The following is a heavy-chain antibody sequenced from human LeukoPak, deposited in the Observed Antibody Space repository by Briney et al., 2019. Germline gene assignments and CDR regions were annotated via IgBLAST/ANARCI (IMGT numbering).Heavy chain of an antibody. CDR3: ARVKQLWFRYNWFDP. Sequence: ASVKVSCKASGYTFTSYDINWVRQATGQGLEWMGWMNPNSGNTGYAQKFQGRVTMTRNTSISTVYMELSSLRSEDTAVYYCARVKQLWFRYNWFDPWGQGTLVTVSS. J-gene: IGHJ5*02. CDR2: MNPNSGNT. D-gene: IGHD5-18*01. CDR1: GYTFTSYD. V-gene: IGHV1-8*01.